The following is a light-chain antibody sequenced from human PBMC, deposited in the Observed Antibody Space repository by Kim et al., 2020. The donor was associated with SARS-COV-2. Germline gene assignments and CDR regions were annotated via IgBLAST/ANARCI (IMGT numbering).Light chain of an antibody. CDR3: QAWDSSTPYV. J-gene: IGLJ1*01. CDR2: QDN. V-gene: IGLV3-1*01. Sequence: SYELTQPPAVSVSPGQTATISCSGDYLGDKYVSWYQHKPGQSPVLVIYQDNKRPSGIPERFSGSNSGNTATLTISETQAVDEADYYCQAWDSSTPYVFGPGTKVTVL. CDR1: YLGDKY.